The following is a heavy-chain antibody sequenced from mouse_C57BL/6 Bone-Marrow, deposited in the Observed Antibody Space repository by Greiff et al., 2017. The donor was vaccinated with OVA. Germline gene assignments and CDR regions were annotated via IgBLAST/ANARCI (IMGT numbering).Heavy chain of an antibody. V-gene: IGHV1-50*01. D-gene: IGHD1-1*01. CDR2: IDPSDSYT. Sequence: QVQLQQPGAELVKPGASVKLSCKASGYTFTSYWMQWVKQRPGQGLEWIGEIDPSDSYTNYNQKFKGKATLTVDTSSSTAYMQLSSLTSEDSAVYYCARRDYGSRLPLYFDVWGTGTTVTVSS. CDR1: GYTFTSYW. J-gene: IGHJ1*03. CDR3: ARRDYGSRLPLYFDV.